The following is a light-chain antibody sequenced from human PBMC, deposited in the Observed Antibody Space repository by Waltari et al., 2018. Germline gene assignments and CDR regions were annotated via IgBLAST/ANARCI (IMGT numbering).Light chain of an antibody. J-gene: IGKJ1*01. CDR3: QQSYGLPWT. CDR1: QSIGYY. CDR2: TTS. Sequence: DIQMTQSPSSLSASVGDRVTITCRASQSIGYYLNWYQQKAGRAPKLLIHTTSSWQSGAPSRFSGSGSGTDFTLTISSLQPEDSATYYCQQSYGLPWTFGQGTKVEVK. V-gene: IGKV1-39*01.